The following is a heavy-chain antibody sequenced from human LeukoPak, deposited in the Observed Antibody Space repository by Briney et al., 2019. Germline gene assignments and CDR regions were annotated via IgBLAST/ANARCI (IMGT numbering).Heavy chain of an antibody. J-gene: IGHJ4*02. CDR2: INHSGGT. Sequence: SETLSLTCAVYGGSFSGYYWSWIRQPPGKGLEWIGEINHSGGTNYNPSLKSRVTISVDTSKNQFSLKLSSVTAADTAVYYCARVSSDYDFWSGPYDYFDYWGQGTLVTVSS. D-gene: IGHD3-3*01. V-gene: IGHV4-34*01. CDR1: GGSFSGYY. CDR3: ARVSSDYDFWSGPYDYFDY.